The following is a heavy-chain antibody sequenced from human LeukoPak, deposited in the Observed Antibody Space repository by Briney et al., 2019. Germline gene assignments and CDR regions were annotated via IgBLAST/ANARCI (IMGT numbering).Heavy chain of an antibody. D-gene: IGHD6-13*01. Sequence: GGSLRLSCAASGFTLSSYWMSWVRQAPGKGLEWVANIKQDGSEKYYVDSVKGRFTISRDNAKNSLYLQMNSLRAEDTAVYYCARDIAANYGMDVWGQGTTVTVSS. CDR2: IKQDGSEK. CDR3: ARDIAANYGMDV. V-gene: IGHV3-7*01. J-gene: IGHJ6*02. CDR1: GFTLSSYW.